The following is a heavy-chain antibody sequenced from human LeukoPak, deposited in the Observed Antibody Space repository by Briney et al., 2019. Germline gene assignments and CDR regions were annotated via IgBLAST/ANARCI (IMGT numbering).Heavy chain of an antibody. CDR1: GITVSNHY. CDR3: ARDIPYGDYVFEP. CDR2: IYSDGKT. Sequence: PGGSLRLSCTVSGITVSNHYMNWVRQAPGKGLEWVSVIYSDGKTNYADSVKGRFTISRDNSKNTLYLQMNSLRAEDTAVYYCARDIPYGDYVFEPWGQGTLVTVSS. D-gene: IGHD4-17*01. J-gene: IGHJ5*02. V-gene: IGHV3-66*01.